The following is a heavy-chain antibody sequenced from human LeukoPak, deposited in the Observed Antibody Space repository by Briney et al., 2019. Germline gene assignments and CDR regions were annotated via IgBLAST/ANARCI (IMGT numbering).Heavy chain of an antibody. D-gene: IGHD3-16*01. V-gene: IGHV3-48*01. CDR3: ARAGGVY. CDR2: ISSGSNTI. Sequence: GGSLRLSCAASGFTFSSYSMNWVRQAPGKGLEWVSYISSGSNTIYYADSVKGRFTISRDNAKNSLYLQMNSLRSEDTAVYYCARAGGVYWGQGTLVTVSS. J-gene: IGHJ4*02. CDR1: GFTFSSYS.